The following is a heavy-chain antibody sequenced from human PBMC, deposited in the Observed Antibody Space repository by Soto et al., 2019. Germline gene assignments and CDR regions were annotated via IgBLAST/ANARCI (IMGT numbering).Heavy chain of an antibody. J-gene: IGHJ4*02. D-gene: IGHD5-18*01. CDR2: IIPVLGVG. CDR3: AREAGYTYGYVFDY. Sequence: QVQLVQSGAEVKKPGSSVRVSCKASGGTFGNHAISWVRQAPGQGLEWLGGIIPVLGVGDNAQNFQGRVTITADASTSTAYLELRSRRSEDTALYYCAREAGYTYGYVFDYWGQGTLVTVSS. CDR1: GGTFGNHA. V-gene: IGHV1-69*01.